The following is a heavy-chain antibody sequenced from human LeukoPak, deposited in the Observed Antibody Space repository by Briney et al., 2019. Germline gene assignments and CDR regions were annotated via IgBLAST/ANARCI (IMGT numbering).Heavy chain of an antibody. CDR2: IYDGGST. D-gene: IGHD2-15*01. CDR3: ATRVSGVVVAPYWYFDL. Sequence: SETLSLTCTVSGGSISSYYWSWIRQPPGKGLEWIGYIYDGGSTNYNPSLKSRVTISVDTSKNQVSLKPSSVTAADTAVYYCATRVSGVVVAPYWYFDLWGRGTLVTVSS. CDR1: GGSISSYY. J-gene: IGHJ2*01. V-gene: IGHV4-59*01.